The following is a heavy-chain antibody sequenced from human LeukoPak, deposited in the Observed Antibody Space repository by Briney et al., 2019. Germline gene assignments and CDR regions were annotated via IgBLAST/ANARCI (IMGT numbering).Heavy chain of an antibody. V-gene: IGHV4-39*07. J-gene: IGHJ6*04. CDR2: IYYTGST. CDR1: GGSINSSSYY. CDR3: ARGSHSSSSDV. D-gene: IGHD6-13*01. Sequence: PSETLSLTCTVSGGSINSSSYYWGWIRQPPGKGLEWIGSIYYTGSTYYNPSLKSRATISVDTSKNQFSLKLSSVTAADTAVYYCARGSHSSSSDVWGKGTTVTISS.